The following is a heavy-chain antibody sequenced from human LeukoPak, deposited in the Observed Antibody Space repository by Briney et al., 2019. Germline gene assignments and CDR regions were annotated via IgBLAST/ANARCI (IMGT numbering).Heavy chain of an antibody. J-gene: IGHJ4*02. D-gene: IGHD2-15*01. Sequence: SQTLSLTCAISGDSVSSNSAAWNWIRQSPSRGLEWLGRTYYRSKWYNDYAVSVKSRITINPDTPKNQFSLQLNSVTPEDTAVYYCARDLSLRRYCSGGSCYSGLDYWGQGTLVTVSS. V-gene: IGHV6-1*01. CDR2: TYYRSKWYN. CDR3: ARDLSLRRYCSGGSCYSGLDY. CDR1: GDSVSSNSAA.